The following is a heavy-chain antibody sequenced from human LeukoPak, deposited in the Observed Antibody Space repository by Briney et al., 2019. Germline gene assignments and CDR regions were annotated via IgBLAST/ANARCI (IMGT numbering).Heavy chain of an antibody. CDR3: ALSGIAADGEDAFDI. CDR1: GFTFSSYG. Sequence: PGGSLRLSCAASGFTFSSYGMHWVRQAPGKGLEWVAVIWYDGSNKYYADSVKGRFTISRDNSKNTLYLQMNSLRAEDTAVYYCALSGIAADGEDAFDIWGQGTMVTVSS. D-gene: IGHD6-13*01. J-gene: IGHJ3*02. V-gene: IGHV3-33*01. CDR2: IWYDGSNK.